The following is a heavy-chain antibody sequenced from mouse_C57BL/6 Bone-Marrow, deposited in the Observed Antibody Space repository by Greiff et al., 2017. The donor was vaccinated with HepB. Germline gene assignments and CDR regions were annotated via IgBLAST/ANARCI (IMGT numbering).Heavy chain of an antibody. J-gene: IGHJ1*03. CDR1: GFTFNTYA. V-gene: IGHV10-3*01. D-gene: IGHD1-1*01. CDR3: VGDPSSYYDGSGYWDFDV. CDR2: IRSKSSNYAT. Sequence: EVQLQESGGGLVQPKGSLKLSCAASGFTFNTYAMHWVRQAPGKGLEWVARIRSKSSNYATYYAYSVKDRFTISRDDSQSMLYLQMNNLKTGDTAMYYCVGDPSSYYDGSGYWDFDVWGTGTTVTVSS.